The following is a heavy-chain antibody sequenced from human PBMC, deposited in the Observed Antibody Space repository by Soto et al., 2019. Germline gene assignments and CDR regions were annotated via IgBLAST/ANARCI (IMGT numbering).Heavy chain of an antibody. D-gene: IGHD5-12*01. V-gene: IGHV3-7*05. CDR3: SNYRRYDLDF. CDR1: GFTFSRTW. Sequence: PGGSLRLSCAASGFTFSRTWMSWVRQAPGKGLEWVANIKRDGSEKNYVDSVKGRFTISRDNAENSLYLQMSSLTADDTAVYYCSNYRRYDLDFWGQGTLVTVSS. CDR2: IKRDGSEK. J-gene: IGHJ4*02.